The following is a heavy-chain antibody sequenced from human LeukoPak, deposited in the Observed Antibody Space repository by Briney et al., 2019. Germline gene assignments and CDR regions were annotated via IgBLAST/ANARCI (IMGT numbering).Heavy chain of an antibody. D-gene: IGHD3-22*01. Sequence: GGSLRLSCAASGFSFDDYVMSWVRQAPGKGLEWVSGINWNGGSRGYADSVKGRFTISRDNAKNSLYLQMNSLRAEDTALYYCARSRHSFDSTGFPHYWGQGTLVTVSS. CDR2: INWNGGSR. V-gene: IGHV3-20*04. CDR1: GFSFDDYV. CDR3: ARSRHSFDSTGFPHY. J-gene: IGHJ4*02.